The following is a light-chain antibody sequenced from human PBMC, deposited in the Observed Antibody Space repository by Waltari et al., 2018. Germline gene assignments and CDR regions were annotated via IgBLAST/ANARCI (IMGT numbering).Light chain of an antibody. V-gene: IGKV3-15*01. J-gene: IGKJ1*01. CDR1: QSVSSK. CDR2: GAS. CDR3: QHYDNWPPWT. Sequence: EIVLTQSPGTLSLSPVDRATLSCRASQSVSSKLAWSQQKPGQPPRLLIYGASTRATGIPARFSGSGSGTEFTLTISSLQSEDFAVYYCQHYDNWPPWTFGQGTKVEIK.